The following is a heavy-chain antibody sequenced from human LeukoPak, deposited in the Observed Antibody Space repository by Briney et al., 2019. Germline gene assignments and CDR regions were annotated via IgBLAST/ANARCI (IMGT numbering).Heavy chain of an antibody. CDR3: TSFEY. V-gene: IGHV3-33*01. Sequence: GGSLRLSCVASGFTFSSRGMHWVRQAPGKGLEWVAVIWYDGSNKYYADSVKGRVTISRDNSKNTLYLEMSSLRAEDTAVYYCTSFEYWGQGTLVTVSS. CDR2: IWYDGSNK. J-gene: IGHJ4*02. CDR1: GFTFSSRG.